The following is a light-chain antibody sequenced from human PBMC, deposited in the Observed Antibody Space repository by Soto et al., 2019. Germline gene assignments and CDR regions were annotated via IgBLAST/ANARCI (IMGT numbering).Light chain of an antibody. CDR1: QSVTTR. CDR2: GAS. J-gene: IGKJ5*01. V-gene: IGKV3-20*01. Sequence: IVWTQSPGTLSLSHGERVTLSCRASQSVTTRLAWYQHKPGQAPRLLMSGASSRASGVPVRFSGSGSGTDFTLTISRLEPEDFALYYCQHYQSGHPITFGQGTRLEIK. CDR3: QHYQSGHPIT.